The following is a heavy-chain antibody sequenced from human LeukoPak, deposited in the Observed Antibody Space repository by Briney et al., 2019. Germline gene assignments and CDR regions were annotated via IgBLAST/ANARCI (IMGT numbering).Heavy chain of an antibody. CDR3: ARVFDSSGDAFDI. CDR2: INHSGST. Sequence: SETLSLTCAVYGGSFSGYYWSWVRQPPGKGLEWIGEINHSGSTNYNPSLKSRVTISVDTSKNQFSLKLSSVTAADTAVYYCARVFDSSGDAFDIWGQGTMVTVSS. CDR1: GGSFSGYY. V-gene: IGHV4-34*01. J-gene: IGHJ3*02. D-gene: IGHD3-22*01.